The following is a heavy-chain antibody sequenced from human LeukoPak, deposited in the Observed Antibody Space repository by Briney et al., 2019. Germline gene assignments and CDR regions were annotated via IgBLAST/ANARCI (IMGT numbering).Heavy chain of an antibody. Sequence: PSETLSLTCALYGVSFSDYYWTWIRQPPGKGLEWIWEINHSGRTTYNPSLKRRVTTSVDTSKKKFSLELSSVTAADTAVYYCARVRPAIVLMVYVRFFYYMFVWGEGATVTVSS. CDR2: INHSGRT. V-gene: IGHV4-34*01. CDR3: ARVRPAIVLMVYVRFFYYMFV. CDR1: GVSFSDYY. J-gene: IGHJ6*03. D-gene: IGHD2-8*01.